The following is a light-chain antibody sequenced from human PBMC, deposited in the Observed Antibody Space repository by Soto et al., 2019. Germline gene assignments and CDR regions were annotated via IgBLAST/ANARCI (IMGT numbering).Light chain of an antibody. CDR2: DVN. CDR1: SNDVGDYDY. Sequence: QSALTQPRSVSGSPGQSVTISCTGTSNDVGDYDYVSWYQQYPGKAPKLIIYDVNNRPSGVPDRFSGSKSGNTASLTISALQAEDEADYYCCSYAGGYTFVFGTGTKLTVL. CDR3: CSYAGGYTFV. J-gene: IGLJ1*01. V-gene: IGLV2-11*01.